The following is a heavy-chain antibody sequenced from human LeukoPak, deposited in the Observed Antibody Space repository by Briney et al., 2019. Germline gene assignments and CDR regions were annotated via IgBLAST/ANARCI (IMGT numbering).Heavy chain of an antibody. V-gene: IGHV4-34*01. CDR1: GGSFSGYY. CDR2: INHSGST. D-gene: IGHD3-10*01. J-gene: IGHJ4*02. Sequence: PSETLSLTCAVYGGSFSGYYWSWIRQPPGKGLEWIGEINHSGSTNYNPSLKSRVTISVDTSKNQFSLKLSSVTAADTAVYYCARDFNQGYGHVYWGQGTLVTVSS. CDR3: ARDFNQGYGHVY.